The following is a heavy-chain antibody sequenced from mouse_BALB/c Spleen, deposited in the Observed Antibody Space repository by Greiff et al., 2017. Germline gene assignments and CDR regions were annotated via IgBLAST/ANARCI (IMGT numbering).Heavy chain of an antibody. V-gene: IGHV5-6-5*01. D-gene: IGHD2-12*01. J-gene: IGHJ2*01. CDR1: GFTFSSYA. CDR3: ARGSLYYFDY. CDR2: ISSGGST. Sequence: EVKLVESGGGLVKPGGSLKLSCAASGFTFSSYAMSWVRQTPEKRLEWVASISSGGSTYYPDSVKGRFTISRDNARNILYLQMSSLRSEDTAMYYCARGSLYYFDYWGQGTTLTVSS.